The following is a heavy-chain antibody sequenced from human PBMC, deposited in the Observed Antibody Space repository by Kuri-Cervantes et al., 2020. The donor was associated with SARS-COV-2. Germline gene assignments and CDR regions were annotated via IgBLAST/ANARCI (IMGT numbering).Heavy chain of an antibody. D-gene: IGHD3/OR15-3a*01. V-gene: IGHV3-74*01. Sequence: GGSLRLSCAASGFTFSSYWMHWVRQAPGKGLVWVSRINSDGSSTYYADSVKGRFTISRDNSKNTLYLQINSLRAEDSAVYYCARGDLDYFYGMDVWGQGTTVTVSS. CDR2: INSDGSST. CDR3: ARGDLDYFYGMDV. CDR1: GFTFSSYW. J-gene: IGHJ6*02.